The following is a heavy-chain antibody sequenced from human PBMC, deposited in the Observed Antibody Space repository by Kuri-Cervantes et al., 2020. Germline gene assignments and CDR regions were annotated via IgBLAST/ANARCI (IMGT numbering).Heavy chain of an antibody. J-gene: IGHJ4*02. CDR2: IYGNGDL. Sequence: SGPTLVKPTQTLTLTCTFSGFSFRTRGVGVGWVRQPPGKALEWLALIYGNGDLRFSPSLKTRLTITEDTSKNQVLLRLTDMSPVDTATYFCVHTQTHAAETDFDFWGQGTLVTVSS. V-gene: IGHV2-5*01. CDR3: VHTQTHAAETDFDF. D-gene: IGHD6-13*01. CDR1: GFSFRTRGVG.